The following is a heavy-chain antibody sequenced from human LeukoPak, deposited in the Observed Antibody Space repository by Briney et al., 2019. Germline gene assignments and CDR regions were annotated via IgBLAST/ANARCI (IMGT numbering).Heavy chain of an antibody. CDR2: INSDGSST. V-gene: IGHV3-74*01. D-gene: IGHD3-10*01. J-gene: IGHJ4*02. Sequence: PGGSLRLSCAASGFTFSSYWMHWVRQAPGKGLVWVSRINSDGSSTSYADSVKGRFTISRDNAKNTLYLQMNSLRAEDTAVYYCAGRGSGSYFDFWGPGTLVTVSS. CDR3: AGRGSGSYFDF. CDR1: GFTFSSYW.